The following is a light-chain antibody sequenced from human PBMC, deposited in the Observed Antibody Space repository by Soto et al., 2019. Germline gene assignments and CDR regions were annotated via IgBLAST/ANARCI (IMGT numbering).Light chain of an antibody. V-gene: IGLV1-44*01. Sequence: QSVLTQPPSASGTPGQRVTISCSGSSSNIGSNTVNWYQQFPGTAPKLLIYYNDQRPSGVPDRFSGSKSGTSGSLAISGLQSEDEADYYCAAWDYSLNGVVFGGGTKLTVL. CDR2: YND. CDR1: SSNIGSNT. CDR3: AAWDYSLNGVV. J-gene: IGLJ2*01.